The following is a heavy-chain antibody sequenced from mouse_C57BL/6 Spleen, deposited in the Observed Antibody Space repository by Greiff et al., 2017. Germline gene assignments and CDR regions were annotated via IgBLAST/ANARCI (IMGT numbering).Heavy chain of an antibody. V-gene: IGHV1-18*01. D-gene: IGHD5-5*01. J-gene: IGHJ1*03. Sequence: EVQLQQSGPELVKPGASVKIPCKASGYTFTDYNMDWVKQSPGKSLEWIGDINPNNGGTIYNQKFKGKATLTVDKSSSTAYMELRSLTSEDTAVYYCARWVGLPRGYFDVWGTGTTVTVSS. CDR1: GYTFTDYN. CDR3: ARWVGLPRGYFDV. CDR2: INPNNGGT.